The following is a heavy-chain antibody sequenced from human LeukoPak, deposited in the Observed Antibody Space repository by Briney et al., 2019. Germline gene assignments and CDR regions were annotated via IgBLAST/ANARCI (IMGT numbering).Heavy chain of an antibody. Sequence: PSETLSLTCAVYGGSFSGYYWSWIRQPPGKGLEWIGEINHSGSTNYNPSLKSRVTISVDTSKNQFSLKLSSVTAADTALYYCARETLSSIAARPVDYWGQGTLVTVSS. CDR2: INHSGST. CDR1: GGSFSGYY. CDR3: ARETLSSIAARPVDY. J-gene: IGHJ4*02. D-gene: IGHD6-6*01. V-gene: IGHV4-34*01.